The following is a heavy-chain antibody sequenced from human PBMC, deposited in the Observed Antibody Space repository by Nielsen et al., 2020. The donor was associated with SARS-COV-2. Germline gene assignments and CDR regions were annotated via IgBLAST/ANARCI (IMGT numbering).Heavy chain of an antibody. V-gene: IGHV6-1*01. D-gene: IGHD4-17*01. CDR3: ARARGAYGDYYYYYYTDV. CDR2: TYYRSKWYN. CDR1: GDSVSSSSAA. J-gene: IGHJ6*03. Sequence: SQTLSLTYAISGDSVSSSSAAWNWIRQSPSRGLEWLGRTYYRSKWYNDYAVSVKSRITINPDTSKNQFSLHLNSVTPEDTAVYYCARARGAYGDYYYYYYTDVWGKGTTVTVSS.